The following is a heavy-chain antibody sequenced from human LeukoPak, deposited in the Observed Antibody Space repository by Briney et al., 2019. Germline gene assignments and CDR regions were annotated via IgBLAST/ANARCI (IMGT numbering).Heavy chain of an antibody. CDR1: GFTFSSYS. CDR3: ATGENYDSSGYFDY. Sequence: GGSLRLSCAASGFTFSSYSMNWVRQAPGKGLEWVSYISSSSSTIYYADSVKGRFTISRDNAKNSLYLQMNSLRAEDTAVYYCATGENYDSSGYFDYWGQGTLVTVSP. V-gene: IGHV3-48*01. J-gene: IGHJ4*02. CDR2: ISSSSSTI. D-gene: IGHD3-22*01.